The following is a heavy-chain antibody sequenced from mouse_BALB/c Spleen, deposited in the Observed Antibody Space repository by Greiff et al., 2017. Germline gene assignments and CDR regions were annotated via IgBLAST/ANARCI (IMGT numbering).Heavy chain of an antibody. CDR2: INPSSGYT. V-gene: IGHV1-4*02. CDR3: ARWELSSYAMDY. D-gene: IGHD2-1*01. J-gene: IGHJ4*01. Sequence: QVQLKESAAELARPGASVKMSCKASGYTFTSYTMHWVKQRPGQGLEWIGYINPSSGYTEYNQKFKDKTTLTADKSSSTAYMQLSSLTSEDSAVYYCARWELSSYAMDYWGQGTSVTVSS. CDR1: GYTFTSYT.